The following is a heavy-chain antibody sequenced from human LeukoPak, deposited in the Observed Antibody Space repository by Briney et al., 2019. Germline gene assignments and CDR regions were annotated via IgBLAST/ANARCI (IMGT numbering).Heavy chain of an antibody. Sequence: SQTLSLTCTVSGGSISSGGYYWSWIRQHPGKGVGWIGYIYYSGSTYYNPSLRSGATLSVDTSKNQSSLKRTASPAANTAVYYCASSRLLPADYFDSWGQGTLVTASS. D-gene: IGHD2-15*01. V-gene: IGHV4-31*03. J-gene: IGHJ4*02. CDR1: GGSISSGGYY. CDR2: IYYSGST. CDR3: ASSRLLPADYFDS.